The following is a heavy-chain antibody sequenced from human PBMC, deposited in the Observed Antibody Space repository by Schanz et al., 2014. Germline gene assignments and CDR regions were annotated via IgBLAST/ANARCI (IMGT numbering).Heavy chain of an antibody. J-gene: IGHJ4*02. CDR1: GLIFSNYV. CDR2: ISGSGGST. Sequence: EVQLVESGGGLVQPGGSLKLSCAASGLIFSNYVMSWVRQAPGKGLEWVSAISGSGGSTYYADSVKGRFTVSRDNAKNSVYLQMNGLRVEDTAVYYCARGGPAYYFDDWGQGTLVTVSS. CDR3: ARGGPAYYFDD. V-gene: IGHV3-23*04.